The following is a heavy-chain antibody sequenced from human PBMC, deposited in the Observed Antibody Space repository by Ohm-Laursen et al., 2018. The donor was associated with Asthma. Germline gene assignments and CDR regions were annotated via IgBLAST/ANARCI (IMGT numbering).Heavy chain of an antibody. J-gene: IGHJ4*02. Sequence: GSLRLSCTASGFAFSTYAMHWVRQAPGKGLEWVANIKPDGTENAYLDSVRGRFTISKDNAKNSLFLQMNSLRGEDTALYYCARDSGWNALDYWGQGTLVSVSS. CDR3: ARDSGWNALDY. V-gene: IGHV3-7*03. CDR1: GFAFSTYA. D-gene: IGHD1-1*01. CDR2: IKPDGTEN.